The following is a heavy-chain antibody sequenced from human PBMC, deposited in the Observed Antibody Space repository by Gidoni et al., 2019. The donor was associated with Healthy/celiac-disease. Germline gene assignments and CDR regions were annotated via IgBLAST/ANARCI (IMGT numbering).Heavy chain of an antibody. J-gene: IGHJ4*02. CDR3: ARDSLSITMIVVDLDY. D-gene: IGHD3-22*01. V-gene: IGHV1-18*01. Sequence: QVQLVQSGAEVKKPGASVKVSCKASGYTFPSYGISWVRQAPGQGLEWKGWISAYNGNTNYAQKLQGRVTMTTDTSTSTAYMELRSLRSDDTAVYYCARDSLSITMIVVDLDYWGQGTLVTVSS. CDR1: GYTFPSYG. CDR2: ISAYNGNT.